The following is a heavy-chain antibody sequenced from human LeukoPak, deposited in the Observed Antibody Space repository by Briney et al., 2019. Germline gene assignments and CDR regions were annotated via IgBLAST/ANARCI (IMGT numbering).Heavy chain of an antibody. V-gene: IGHV4-34*01. J-gene: IGHJ4*02. CDR1: GGSISSYY. Sequence: PSETLSLTCTVSGGSISSYYWSWIRQPPGKGLEWIGEINHSGSTNYNPSLKSRVTISVDTSKNQFSLKLSSVTAADTAVYYCARGGSLVRGKSPDYWGQGTLVTVSS. CDR3: ARGGSLVRGKSPDY. CDR2: INHSGST. D-gene: IGHD3-10*01.